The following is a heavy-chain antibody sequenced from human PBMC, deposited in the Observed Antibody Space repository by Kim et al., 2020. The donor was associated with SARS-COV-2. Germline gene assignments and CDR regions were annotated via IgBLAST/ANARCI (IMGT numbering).Heavy chain of an antibody. Sequence: GGSLRLSCAASGFTFSSYSMNWVRQAPGKGLEWVSYISSSSSTIYYADSVKGRFTISRDNAKNSLYLQMNSLRDEDTAVYYCARDNGGTRWFGEFVDWFDPWGQGTLVTVSS. J-gene: IGHJ5*02. CDR3: ARDNGGTRWFGEFVDWFDP. V-gene: IGHV3-48*02. CDR2: ISSSSSTI. D-gene: IGHD3-10*01. CDR1: GFTFSSYS.